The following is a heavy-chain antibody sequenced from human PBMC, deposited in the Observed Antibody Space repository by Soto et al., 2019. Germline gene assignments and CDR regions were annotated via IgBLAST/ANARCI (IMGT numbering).Heavy chain of an antibody. CDR1: GFTFSGSA. D-gene: IGHD4-17*01. CDR3: TRHVGSTVVTPAGNFDYYYGMDV. Sequence: GGSLRLSCAASGFTFSGSAMHWVRQASGKGLEWVGRIRSKANSYATAYAASVKGRFTISRDDSKNTAYLQMNSLKTEDTAVYYCTRHVGSTVVTPAGNFDYYYGMDVWGQGTTVTVSS. J-gene: IGHJ6*02. CDR2: IRSKANSYAT. V-gene: IGHV3-73*01.